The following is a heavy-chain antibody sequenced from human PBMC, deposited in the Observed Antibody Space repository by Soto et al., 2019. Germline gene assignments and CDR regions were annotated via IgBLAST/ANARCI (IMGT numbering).Heavy chain of an antibody. J-gene: IGHJ4*02. V-gene: IGHV3-21*01. Sequence: EVQLLESGGGLVKPGWSLRLSCAASGLTFSSYSMNWVRQAPGKGLEWVSSISSSSSYIYYADSVQGRFTISRVNAKNSLYLQKNSLRAEDTAVYYCAREEARYSIAVDGTVAFLDYWGQGSLVTVSS. CDR1: GLTFSSYS. CDR2: ISSSSSYI. CDR3: AREEARYSIAVDGTVAFLDY. D-gene: IGHD6-19*01.